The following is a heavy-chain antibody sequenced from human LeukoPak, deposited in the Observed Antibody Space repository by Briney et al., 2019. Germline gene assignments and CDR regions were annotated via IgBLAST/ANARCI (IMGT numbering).Heavy chain of an antibody. CDR1: GFTFDDYA. J-gene: IGHJ3*02. D-gene: IGHD5-18*01. V-gene: IGHV3-9*01. CDR2: ISWNSGSI. CDR3: AKDMGIQLWYDAFDI. Sequence: GGSLRLSCAASGFTFDDYAMHWVRQAPGKGLEWVSGISWNSGSIGYADSVKGRFTISRDNAKNSLYLQMNSLRAEDTALYYCAKDMGIQLWYDAFDIWGQGTMVTVSS.